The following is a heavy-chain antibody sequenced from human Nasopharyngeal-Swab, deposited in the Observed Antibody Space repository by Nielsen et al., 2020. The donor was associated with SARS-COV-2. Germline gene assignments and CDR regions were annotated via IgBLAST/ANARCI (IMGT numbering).Heavy chain of an antibody. CDR3: ARDLSGSSGWYWHFDL. D-gene: IGHD3-10*01. CDR2: ISSSKSYI. V-gene: IGHV3-21*06. Sequence: GESLKISCAASGFTFSSYSMNWVRQAPGKGPEWVSLISSSKSYIYYADSVKGRFTISRANAKNTLYLQMNSLRDEDTAVYYCARDLSGSSGWYWHFDLWGRGTLVTVSS. CDR1: GFTFSSYS. J-gene: IGHJ2*01.